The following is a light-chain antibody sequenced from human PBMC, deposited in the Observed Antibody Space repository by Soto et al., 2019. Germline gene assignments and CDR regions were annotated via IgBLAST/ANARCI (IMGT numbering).Light chain of an antibody. J-gene: IGKJ4*01. CDR1: QDISNY. V-gene: IGKV1-33*01. Sequence: DIQMTQSPSSLSASVGDRVTITCQASQDISNYLNWYQQKPGKAPKLLIYDASNLETGVPSGFSGSGSGTDFTFTISSLQPEDIATYYCQQYDNLPITFGGGTKVDIK. CDR2: DAS. CDR3: QQYDNLPIT.